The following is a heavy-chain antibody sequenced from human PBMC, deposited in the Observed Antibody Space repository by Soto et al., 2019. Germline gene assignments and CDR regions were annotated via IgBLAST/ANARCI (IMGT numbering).Heavy chain of an antibody. CDR3: ARGRIVVVPAAPAYYYYGMDV. J-gene: IGHJ6*02. CDR1: GYTFTSYY. V-gene: IGHV1-46*01. CDR2: INPSGGST. Sequence: ASVKVSCKASGYTFTSYYMHWVRQAPGQGLEWMGIINPSGGSTSYAQKFQGRVTMTRDTSTSTVYMELSSLRSEDTAVYYCARGRIVVVPAAPAYYYYGMDVWGQGTMVTVSS. D-gene: IGHD2-2*01.